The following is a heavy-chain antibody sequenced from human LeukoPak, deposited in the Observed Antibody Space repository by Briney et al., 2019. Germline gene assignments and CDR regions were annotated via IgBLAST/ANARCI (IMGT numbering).Heavy chain of an antibody. CDR3: ARARMATISY. Sequence: PSETLSLTCTVSGGSISSGGYYWSWIRQPPGKGLEWIGYIYHSGSTYYNPSLKSRVTISVDRSKNQFSLKLSSVTAADTAVYYCARARMATISYWGQGTLVTVSS. J-gene: IGHJ4*02. CDR1: GGSISSGGYY. CDR2: IYHSGST. D-gene: IGHD5-24*01. V-gene: IGHV4-30-2*01.